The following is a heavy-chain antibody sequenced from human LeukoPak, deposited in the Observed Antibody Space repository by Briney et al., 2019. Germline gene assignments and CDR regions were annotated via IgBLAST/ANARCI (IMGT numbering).Heavy chain of an antibody. V-gene: IGHV4-59*01. Sequence: PSETLSLTCTVSGGSISSYYWSWIWQPPGKGLEWIGYIYYSGSTNYNPSLKSRVTISVDTSKNQFSLKLSSVTAADTAVYYCARGPYYYDSSGSLDYWGQGTLVTVSS. CDR2: IYYSGST. J-gene: IGHJ4*02. D-gene: IGHD3-22*01. CDR1: GGSISSYY. CDR3: ARGPYYYDSSGSLDY.